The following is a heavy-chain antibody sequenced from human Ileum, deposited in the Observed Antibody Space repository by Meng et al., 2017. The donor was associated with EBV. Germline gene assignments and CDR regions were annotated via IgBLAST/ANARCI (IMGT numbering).Heavy chain of an antibody. V-gene: IGHV4-4*02. J-gene: IGHJ4*02. CDR2: IYHSGST. Sequence: GWGLGLVQPFGPRFLSCGVSGGSMSSYDCWSWVRQPQGKGLEWIGEIYHSGSTNYNPSIKGRVSISVDKYKNQFSLKLRSVTAADTAVYYCARADKVRFDYWGQGTLVTVSS. CDR1: GGSMSSYDC. CDR3: ARADKVRFDY.